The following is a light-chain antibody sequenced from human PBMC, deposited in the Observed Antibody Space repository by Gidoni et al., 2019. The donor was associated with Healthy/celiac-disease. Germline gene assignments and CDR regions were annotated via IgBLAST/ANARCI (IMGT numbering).Light chain of an antibody. CDR1: QSVSSY. CDR2: DAS. Sequence: EIVLTQSLATLSLSPGERATLSCRASQSVSSYLAWYQQKPGQAPRLLIYDASNRVTGIPARFSGSGSGTDFTLTISSLEPEDFAVYYCQQRSNWPLTFGGGTKVEIK. CDR3: QQRSNWPLT. J-gene: IGKJ4*01. V-gene: IGKV3-11*01.